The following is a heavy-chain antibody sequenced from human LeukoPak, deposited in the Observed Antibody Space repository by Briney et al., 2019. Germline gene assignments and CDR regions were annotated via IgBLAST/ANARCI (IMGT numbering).Heavy chain of an antibody. CDR3: ARQITFGGVEFDP. V-gene: IGHV5-51*01. CDR1: GYTFTTYW. J-gene: IGHJ5*02. CDR2: IYPGDSDA. D-gene: IGHD3-16*01. Sequence: GESLKISCKGSGYTFTTYWIGWVRQMPGKGLEWMGIIYPGDSDARYGPSFQGQVTISVDNSIRTAYLQWSSLKASDTAMYYCARQITFGGVEFDPWGQGTLVTVSS.